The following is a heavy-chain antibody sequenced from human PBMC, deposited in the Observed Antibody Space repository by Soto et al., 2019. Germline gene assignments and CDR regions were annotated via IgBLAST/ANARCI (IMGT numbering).Heavy chain of an antibody. Sequence: SETLSLTCVVSGGSLSSYYWSWIRQPPGKGLEWIGYIYYSGSTNYNPSLKSRVTISVDTSKNQFSLKLSSVTAADTAVYYCARTSASTNDYWGRGTRVTVSS. J-gene: IGHJ4*02. D-gene: IGHD3-10*01. V-gene: IGHV4-59*01. CDR3: ARTSASTNDY. CDR2: IYYSGST. CDR1: GGSLSSYY.